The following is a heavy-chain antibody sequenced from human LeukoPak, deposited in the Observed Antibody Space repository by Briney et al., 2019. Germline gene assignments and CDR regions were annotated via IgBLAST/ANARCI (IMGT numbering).Heavy chain of an antibody. CDR2: IYYSGST. D-gene: IGHD6-19*01. Sequence: SETLSLTCTVSGGSISSSSYYWGWIRQPPGKGLEWIGSIYYSGSTYYNPSLKSRVTISVDTSKNQFSLKLSSVTAADTAVYYCAKLIAVGAPFDYWGLGTRVSVSS. CDR3: AKLIAVGAPFDY. CDR1: GGSISSSSYY. J-gene: IGHJ4*02. V-gene: IGHV4-39*01.